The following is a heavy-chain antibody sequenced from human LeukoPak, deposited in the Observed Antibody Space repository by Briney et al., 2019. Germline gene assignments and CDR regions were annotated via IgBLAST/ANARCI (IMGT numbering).Heavy chain of an antibody. V-gene: IGHV3-9*01. CDR1: GFTFSSYS. J-gene: IGHJ4*02. D-gene: IGHD2-2*01. Sequence: SLRLSCAASGFTFSSYSMNWVRQAPGKGLEWVSGISWNSGSIDYADSVKGRFITSRDNAKNSLYLQMGSLSTEDTAFYYCAKEMDLSRYCSSTSCHPFDFWGQGTLVTVSS. CDR3: AKEMDLSRYCSSTSCHPFDF. CDR2: ISWNSGSI.